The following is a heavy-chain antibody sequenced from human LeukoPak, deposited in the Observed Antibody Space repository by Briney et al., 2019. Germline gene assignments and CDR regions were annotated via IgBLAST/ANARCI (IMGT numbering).Heavy chain of an antibody. V-gene: IGHV3-23*01. CDR2: MSGSGGST. CDR1: GFTFSSHA. Sequence: PGGSLRLSCVASGFTFSSHAMSWVRPAPGKGREWVSAMSGSGGSTYYAASVKGRFTNSRDNSKNTLYLQMNSLRAEDTAVYYCAKDYYDSSGLYDYWGQGTLVTVSS. J-gene: IGHJ4*02. D-gene: IGHD3-22*01. CDR3: AKDYYDSSGLYDY.